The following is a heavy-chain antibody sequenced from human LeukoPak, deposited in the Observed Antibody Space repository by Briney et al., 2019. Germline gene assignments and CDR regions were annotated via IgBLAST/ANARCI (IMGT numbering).Heavy chain of an antibody. D-gene: IGHD3-22*01. CDR1: GFTFSNYA. CDR2: ISGSGGST. CDR3: AKDLALYYYDSSGYYPSYPIDY. Sequence: GGSLRLSCAASGFTFSNYAMSWVRQAPGKGLEWVSAISGSGGSTYYADSVKGRFTISRDNSKNTLYLQMNSLRAEDTAVYYCAKDLALYYYDSSGYYPSYPIDYWGQGTLVTVSS. J-gene: IGHJ4*02. V-gene: IGHV3-23*01.